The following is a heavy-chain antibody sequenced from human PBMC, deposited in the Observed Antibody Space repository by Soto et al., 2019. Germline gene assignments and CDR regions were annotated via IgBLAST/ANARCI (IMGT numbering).Heavy chain of an antibody. J-gene: IGHJ3*02. D-gene: IGHD6-13*01. Sequence: EVQLEESGGDLVQPGGSLRLSCAASGFTLSAYWMTWVRQAPGKGLEWVANINRDGSKKSYLDSVRGRFTISRDNVGNSLYLQMDSLRADDTALYYCARDVSPGSRSLYLDAFDILGQGTMVTVSS. V-gene: IGHV3-7*05. CDR2: INRDGSKK. CDR3: ARDVSPGSRSLYLDAFDI. CDR1: GFTLSAYW.